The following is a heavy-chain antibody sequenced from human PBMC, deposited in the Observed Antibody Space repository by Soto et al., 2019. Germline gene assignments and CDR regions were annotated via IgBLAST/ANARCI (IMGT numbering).Heavy chain of an antibody. CDR3: ARGGVKGTTSRGQVYN. CDR1: GFTFSDYY. Sequence: QVQVVESGGGLVKPGGSLRLSCAASGFTFSDYYMSWIRQAPGTGLEWVSFISSSSDSTKYADSVKGRFTISRDNAKNSLYLQLNSLRAEDTAVYYCARGGVKGTTSRGQVYNWGQGTLVTVSS. CDR2: ISSSSDST. D-gene: IGHD1-1*01. J-gene: IGHJ4*02. V-gene: IGHV3-11*06.